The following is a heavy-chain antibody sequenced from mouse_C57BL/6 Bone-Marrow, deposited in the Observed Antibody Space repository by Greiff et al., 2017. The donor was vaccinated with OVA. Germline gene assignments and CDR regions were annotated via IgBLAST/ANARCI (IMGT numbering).Heavy chain of an antibody. J-gene: IGHJ2*01. CDR3: ARGGNYYGSLFDY. CDR1: GYAFTNYL. Sequence: QVQLKQSGAELVRPGTSVKVSCKASGYAFTNYLIEWVKQRPGQGLEWIGVLNPGSGGTNYNEKFKGKATLTADKSSSTAYMQLSSLTSEDSAVYFCARGGNYYGSLFDYWGQGTTLTVSS. V-gene: IGHV1-54*01. D-gene: IGHD1-1*01. CDR2: LNPGSGGT.